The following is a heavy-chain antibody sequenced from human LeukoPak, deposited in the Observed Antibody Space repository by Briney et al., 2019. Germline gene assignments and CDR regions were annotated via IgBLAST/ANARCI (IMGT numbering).Heavy chain of an antibody. V-gene: IGHV3-21*01. Sequence: GGSLRLSCAASGFTFSSYSMNWVRQAPGKGLEWVSSISSSSYIYYADSVKGRFTISRDNAKNSLYLQMNSLRAEDTAVYYCASVQGATEPLYYFDYWGQGTLVTVSS. CDR1: GFTFSSYS. CDR2: ISSSSYI. J-gene: IGHJ4*02. D-gene: IGHD1-26*01. CDR3: ASVQGATEPLYYFDY.